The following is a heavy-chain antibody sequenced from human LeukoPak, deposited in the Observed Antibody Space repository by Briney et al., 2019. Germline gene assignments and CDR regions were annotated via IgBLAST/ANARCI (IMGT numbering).Heavy chain of an antibody. CDR1: GDSISTYY. CDR2: INHSGSP. CDR3: ATASPEYCSGGSCYRTDSWDAFDI. J-gene: IGHJ3*02. D-gene: IGHD2-15*01. Sequence: SETLSLTCIVSGDSISTYYWTWIRQPPGKGLEWIGEINHSGSPNNNPSLKSRVSISFDTSKNQFSLKLTSVTAADTAVYYCATASPEYCSGGSCYRTDSWDAFDIWGQGTMVTVSS. V-gene: IGHV4-34*01.